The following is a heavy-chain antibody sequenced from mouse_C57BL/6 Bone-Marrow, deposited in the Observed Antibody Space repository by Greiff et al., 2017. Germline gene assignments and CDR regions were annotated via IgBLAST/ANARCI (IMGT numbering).Heavy chain of an antibody. D-gene: IGHD4-1*01. CDR3: ARGRGWDDAY. J-gene: IGHJ3*01. CDR1: GFTFSDYG. Sequence: EVQLVESGGGLVKPGGSLKLSCAASGFTFSDYGMHWVRQAPGKGLEWVAYISSGSSTIYYADTVKGRFTISRDNATNTLFLQMTSLRSEDTAMYYCARGRGWDDAYWGQGTLVTVSA. CDR2: ISSGSSTI. V-gene: IGHV5-17*01.